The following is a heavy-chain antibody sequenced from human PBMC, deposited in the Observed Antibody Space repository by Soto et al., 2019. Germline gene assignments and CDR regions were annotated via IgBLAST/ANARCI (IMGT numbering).Heavy chain of an antibody. CDR1: GFTFRTYT. CDR2: IRGFSPYT. V-gene: IGHV3-21*01. J-gene: IGHJ6*02. Sequence: GGSLRLSCVASGFTFRTYTMNWVRQAPGKGLEWVSGIRGFSPYTFYAESVKGRSTISRDNAKNSLYLQMNSLGVKNTAVYYCERDRGYDAHDYYYNAMDVWGQGTMVTVSS. D-gene: IGHD2-15*01. CDR3: ERDRGYDAHDYYYNAMDV.